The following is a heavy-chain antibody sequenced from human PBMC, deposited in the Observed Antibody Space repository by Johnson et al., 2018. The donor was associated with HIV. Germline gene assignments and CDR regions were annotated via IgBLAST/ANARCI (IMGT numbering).Heavy chain of an antibody. CDR1: EFTFSSYA. J-gene: IGHJ3*02. V-gene: IGHV3-30*04. Sequence: QMQLVESGGGLVQPGGSLRLSCAASEFTFSSYAMHWVRQAPGKGPEWVAVRPVDESKKYYGDSVKGRFNISRDNSKNTLYLQMNSLRSEDTAVYYCATQEDYGDYYGAFDIWGQGTMVTVSS. D-gene: IGHD4-17*01. CDR2: RPVDESKK. CDR3: ATQEDYGDYYGAFDI.